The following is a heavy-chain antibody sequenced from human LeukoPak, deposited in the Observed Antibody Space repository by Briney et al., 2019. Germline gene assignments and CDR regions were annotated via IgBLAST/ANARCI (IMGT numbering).Heavy chain of an antibody. V-gene: IGHV4-34*01. CDR1: GGSFSGYY. J-gene: IGHJ4*02. Sequence: SETLSLTCAVYGGSFSGYYWSWIRQPPGKGLEWIGEINHSGSTNYNPSLKSRVTISVDTSKNQFSLKLSSVTAADTAVYYCARGSLMITFGGVIVIGGAYYFDYWGQGTLVTVSS. CDR3: ARGSLMITFGGVIVIGGAYYFDY. D-gene: IGHD3-16*02. CDR2: INHSGST.